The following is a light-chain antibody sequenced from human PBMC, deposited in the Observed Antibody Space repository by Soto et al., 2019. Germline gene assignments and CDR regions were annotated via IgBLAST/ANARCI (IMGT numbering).Light chain of an antibody. CDR3: QQRSTLPLT. J-gene: IGKJ4*01. V-gene: IGKV3-11*01. CDR2: DAS. Sequence: EIVVTQSPATLSLSPGERATLSCRASQSISTYLAWYQQKPGQAPRLLIYDASNRATVIPARFSGSGSGTGFTLTISGLEPEDSAVYYCQQRSTLPLTFGGGTRVEIK. CDR1: QSISTY.